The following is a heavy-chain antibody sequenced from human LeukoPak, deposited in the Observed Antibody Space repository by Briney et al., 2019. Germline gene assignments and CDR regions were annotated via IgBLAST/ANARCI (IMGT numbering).Heavy chain of an antibody. V-gene: IGHV3-23*01. D-gene: IGHD3-16*01. CDR2: ISGRGDST. J-gene: IGHJ4*02. CDR1: GFTFSSYA. CDR3: AKDRVITFGGVLDY. Sequence: GGSLRLSCAASGFTFSSYAMSWVRQAPGKGLEWLSAISGRGDSTYYADSVKGRFTISRDNSKNTVYLQMNSLRAEDTAVYYCAKDRVITFGGVLDYWGQRTLVTVSS.